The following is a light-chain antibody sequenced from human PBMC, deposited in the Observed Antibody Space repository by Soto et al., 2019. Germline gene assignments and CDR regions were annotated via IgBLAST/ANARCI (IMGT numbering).Light chain of an antibody. CDR3: QHCSNWWT. J-gene: IGKJ1*01. CDR1: QGVSSY. Sequence: EIVLTQSPATLSLSAGDRVTISCRASQGVSSYLAWYQQKPGQAPRLLIYDASNRATGIPARFSGSGSGTDSALTISILEPEDVAVYYCQHCSNWWTFGQGTKVEIK. CDR2: DAS. V-gene: IGKV3-11*01.